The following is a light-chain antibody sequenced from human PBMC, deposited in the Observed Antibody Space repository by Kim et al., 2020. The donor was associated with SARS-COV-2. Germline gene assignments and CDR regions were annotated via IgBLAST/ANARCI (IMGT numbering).Light chain of an antibody. CDR1: QSLLWRNGYNY. CDR3: MQALPPPYT. V-gene: IGKV2-28*01. CDR2: LGS. J-gene: IGKJ2*01. Sequence: DIGMTQSPLSQPATPGEPASISCRSSQSLLWRNGYNYLGWYLQRPGPSPQLLIYLGSTRASGVPDRFSGSGSGTDFSLTISSVEAVDVGVYYCMQALPPPYTFGQGTKLEI.